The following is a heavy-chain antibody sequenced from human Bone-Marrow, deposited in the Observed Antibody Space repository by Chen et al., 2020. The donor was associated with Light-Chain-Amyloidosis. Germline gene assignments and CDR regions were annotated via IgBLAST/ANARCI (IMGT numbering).Heavy chain of an antibody. CDR3: ARARRKSDWELRYFLDV. Sequence: QVQLVQSGAEVKKPGSSVKVSCKAPGTTFNNYAFDWVRQAPGHGLEWMGKIIPCFGTTNYAQKFQGRVTITADESTTTIHMGLTSLKSEDAAVYYCARARRKSDWELRYFLDVWGNGTTVTVSS. D-gene: IGHD3-10*01. J-gene: IGHJ6*03. V-gene: IGHV1-69*13. CDR2: IIPCFGTT. CDR1: GTTFNNYA.